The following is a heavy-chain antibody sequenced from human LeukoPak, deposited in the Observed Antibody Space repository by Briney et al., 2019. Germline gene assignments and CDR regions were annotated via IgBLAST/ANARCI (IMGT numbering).Heavy chain of an antibody. CDR1: GFTVSSNH. Sequence: GGSLRLSCAASGFTVSSNHMNWVRQAPGKGLEWVSVIYSGGSTYYADSVKGRFTISRDNSKNTLYLQMNSLRAEDTAVYYCARAYSGYDLNPVYWGQGTLVTVSS. V-gene: IGHV3-53*01. D-gene: IGHD5-12*01. J-gene: IGHJ4*02. CDR3: ARAYSGYDLNPVY. CDR2: IYSGGST.